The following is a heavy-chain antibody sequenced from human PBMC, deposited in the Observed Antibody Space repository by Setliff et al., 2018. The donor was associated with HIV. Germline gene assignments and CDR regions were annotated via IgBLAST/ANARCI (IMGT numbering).Heavy chain of an antibody. D-gene: IGHD3-16*01. Sequence: PGESLKISCKGSGYSFSSYWIGWVRQMPGKGLEFMGLLYPADSNIRYSPSFQGQVTISVDKSTNTAFLQWTSLRASDTAMYHCTRLWHENWGGVDYWGQGTLVTVSS. CDR1: GYSFSSYW. J-gene: IGHJ4*02. CDR2: LYPADSNI. V-gene: IGHV5-51*01. CDR3: TRLWHENWGGVDY.